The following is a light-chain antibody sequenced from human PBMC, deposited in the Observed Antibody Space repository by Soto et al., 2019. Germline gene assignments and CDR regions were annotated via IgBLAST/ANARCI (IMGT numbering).Light chain of an antibody. V-gene: IGLV2-14*01. CDR3: SSYSISTAYL. J-gene: IGLJ1*01. CDR2: EVS. Sequence: QSALTQPASVSGSPGQSITISCTGTSSDVGGYHYVSWYQLLPGKAPKLILFEVSIRPSGVSYRFSGSKSGNTASLTISGLQAEDEADYFCSSYSISTAYLFGTGNKVTI. CDR1: SSDVGGYHY.